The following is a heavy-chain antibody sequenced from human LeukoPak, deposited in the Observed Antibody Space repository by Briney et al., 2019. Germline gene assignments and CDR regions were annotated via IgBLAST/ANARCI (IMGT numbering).Heavy chain of an antibody. J-gene: IGHJ5*02. Sequence: GGSLRLSCAGSGFPFSSDAMNWVRQAPGKGLEWVASISGSTGSTQYADSVKGRFTVSRDSSKNTLYLQMNSLRAEDTAMYYCASTNYRGGTTGYNWFDPWGQGTLVTVSS. V-gene: IGHV3-23*01. D-gene: IGHD1-26*01. CDR3: ASTNYRGGTTGYNWFDP. CDR1: GFPFSSDA. CDR2: ISGSTGST.